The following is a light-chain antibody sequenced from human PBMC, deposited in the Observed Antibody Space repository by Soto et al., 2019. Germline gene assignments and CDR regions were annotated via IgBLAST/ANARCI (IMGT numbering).Light chain of an antibody. CDR1: QSVSSY. CDR2: DAS. V-gene: IGKV3-11*01. Sequence: EIVLTQSPATLSLSPGERATLSCRASQSVSSYLVWYQQKHAQAPRLLIYDASNRATGIPARFSGSGSGTDFTLTISSREPEDFAVYYCHQRSNWPPYTFGQGTKLEIK. J-gene: IGKJ2*01. CDR3: HQRSNWPPYT.